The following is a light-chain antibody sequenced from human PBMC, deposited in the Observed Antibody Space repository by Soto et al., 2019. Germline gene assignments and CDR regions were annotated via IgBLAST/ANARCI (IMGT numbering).Light chain of an antibody. J-gene: IGKJ5*01. Sequence: EIVLTQSPGTLSLSPGEGATLSCRASESVASRFLSCFQQKPGQAPRLLIYGTSDRATGTPDRFSGSGSGTDFTLTISRLEPEDSAVYYCQQFDDSVTFGQGTRLEIK. CDR3: QQFDDSVT. CDR2: GTS. V-gene: IGKV3-20*01. CDR1: ESVASRF.